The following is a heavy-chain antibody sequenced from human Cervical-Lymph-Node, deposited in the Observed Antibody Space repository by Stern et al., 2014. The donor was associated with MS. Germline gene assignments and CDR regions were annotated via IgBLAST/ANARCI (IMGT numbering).Heavy chain of an antibody. CDR3: ARKPLAAGPYYFDS. J-gene: IGHJ4*02. CDR1: GGTFNNYA. V-gene: IGHV1-69*01. D-gene: IGHD6-13*01. Sequence: QVQLVQSGAEVKKPGSSVRVSCTPSGGTFNNYAINWVRQAPGKGFEWMGGIIPVFGTTTYAQNFKGRVTISADASTSTVSMDLTSLKSDDTAVYYCARKPLAAGPYYFDSWGPGTLVTVAS. CDR2: IIPVFGTT.